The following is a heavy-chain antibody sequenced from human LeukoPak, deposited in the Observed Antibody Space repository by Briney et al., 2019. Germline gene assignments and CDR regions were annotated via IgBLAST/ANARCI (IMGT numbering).Heavy chain of an antibody. CDR1: GFNFRNYW. J-gene: IGHJ4*02. D-gene: IGHD1-1*01. CDR3: ATDEAATGRLDY. Sequence: GGSLTLSCPASGFNFRNYWMHWVRQAAGKGVVWVSRINSVGSSTSYAHSVKGRFTSSIDNAENTLYLQINSLRAEGAAVYYCATDEAATGRLDYWGQGTLVTDSS. CDR2: INSVGSST. V-gene: IGHV3-74*01.